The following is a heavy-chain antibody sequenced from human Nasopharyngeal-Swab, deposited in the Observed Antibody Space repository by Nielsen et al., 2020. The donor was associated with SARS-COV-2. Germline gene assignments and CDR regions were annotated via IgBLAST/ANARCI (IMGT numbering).Heavy chain of an antibody. CDR3: AKGYGRPAPSTYFDN. V-gene: IGHV3-30*18. CDR1: GFTFSRYG. J-gene: IGHJ4*02. Sequence: GESLKISCVASGFTFSRYGMHWVRQAPGKGLEWVAVISDDGNNKYYADSVKGRFTISRDNSKNTLYLQMNSLSAEDTAVYYCAKGYGRPAPSTYFDNWGQGTLVTVSS. D-gene: IGHD2-8*01. CDR2: ISDDGNNK.